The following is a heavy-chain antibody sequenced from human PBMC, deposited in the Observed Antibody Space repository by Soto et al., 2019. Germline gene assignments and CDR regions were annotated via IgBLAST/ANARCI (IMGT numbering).Heavy chain of an antibody. Sequence: QVQLVESGGGVVQPGRSLRLSCAASGFTFSSYGMHWVRQAPGKGLEWVAVISYDGSNKYYADSLKGRFTISRDNSKNTLYLQMNSLRAEDTAVYYCAKDPGWELDTTDPDAFDIWGQGTMVTVSS. V-gene: IGHV3-30*18. J-gene: IGHJ3*02. D-gene: IGHD1-26*01. CDR1: GFTFSSYG. CDR2: ISYDGSNK. CDR3: AKDPGWELDTTDPDAFDI.